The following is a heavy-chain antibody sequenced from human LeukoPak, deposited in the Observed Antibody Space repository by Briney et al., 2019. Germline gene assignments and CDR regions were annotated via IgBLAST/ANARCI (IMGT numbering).Heavy chain of an antibody. CDR3: ARAGSRPDY. D-gene: IGHD6-13*01. CDR1: GFTFSSYW. CDR2: ISSSSSTI. Sequence: GGSLRLSCAASGFTFSSYWMHWVRQAPGKGLEWVSYISSSSSTIYYAGSVKGRFTISRDNAKNSLYLQMNSLRAEDTAVYYCARAGSRPDYWGQGTLVTVSS. V-gene: IGHV3-48*04. J-gene: IGHJ4*02.